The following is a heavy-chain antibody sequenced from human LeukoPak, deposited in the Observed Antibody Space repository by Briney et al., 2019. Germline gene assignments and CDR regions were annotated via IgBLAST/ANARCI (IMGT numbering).Heavy chain of an antibody. Sequence: SETLSLTCAVYGGSFSGYYWSWIRQPPGKGLEWIGEINHSGSTNYNPSLKSRVTISVDTSKNQFSLKLSSVTAADTAVYYCARPLRTYYDILTGYPKGAFDIWGQGTMVTVSS. D-gene: IGHD3-9*01. CDR3: ARPLRTYYDILTGYPKGAFDI. CDR1: GGSFSGYY. J-gene: IGHJ3*02. V-gene: IGHV4-34*01. CDR2: INHSGST.